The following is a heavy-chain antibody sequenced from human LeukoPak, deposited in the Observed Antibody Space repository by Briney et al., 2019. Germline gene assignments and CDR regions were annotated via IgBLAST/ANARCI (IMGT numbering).Heavy chain of an antibody. J-gene: IGHJ5*02. CDR1: GYTFTVYY. Sequence: GASVKVSCKASGYTFTVYYMHWVRQAPGQGLEWMGWINPNSGGTNYAQKFQGRVTMTRDTSISTAYMELSRLRSDDTAVYYCARVGAYCGGDCYRGHWFDPWGQGTLVTVSS. D-gene: IGHD2-21*02. CDR3: ARVGAYCGGDCYRGHWFDP. CDR2: INPNSGGT. V-gene: IGHV1-2*02.